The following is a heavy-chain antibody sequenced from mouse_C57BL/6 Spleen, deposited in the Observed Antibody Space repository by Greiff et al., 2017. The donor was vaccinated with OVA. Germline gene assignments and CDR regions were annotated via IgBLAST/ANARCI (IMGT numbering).Heavy chain of an antibody. CDR1: GFSLTSYG. V-gene: IGHV2-4*01. D-gene: IGHD2-3*01. CDR3: AKNRGGYSMDY. CDR2: IWSGGST. J-gene: IGHJ4*01. Sequence: VKVVESGPGLVQPSQSLSITCTVSGFSLTSYGVHWVRQPPGKGLEWLGVIWSGGSTDYNAAFISRLSISKDNSKSQVFFKMNSLQADDTAIYYCAKNRGGYSMDYWGQGTSVTVSS.